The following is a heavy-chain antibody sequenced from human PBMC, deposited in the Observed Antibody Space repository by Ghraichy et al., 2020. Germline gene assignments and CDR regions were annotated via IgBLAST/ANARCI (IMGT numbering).Heavy chain of an antibody. Sequence: GGSLRLSCAASGFRFSHSIIHWVRQASGKGLEWVGRVQSKVNSHATLYGASAKGRFTITRDDSDNMAFLQMNSLTIEDTAVYYCTRQSSSSSLDPWGQGTQVTVSS. CDR2: VQSKVNSHAT. D-gene: IGHD6-13*01. CDR1: GFRFSHSI. V-gene: IGHV3-73*01. CDR3: TRQSSSSSLDP. J-gene: IGHJ5*02.